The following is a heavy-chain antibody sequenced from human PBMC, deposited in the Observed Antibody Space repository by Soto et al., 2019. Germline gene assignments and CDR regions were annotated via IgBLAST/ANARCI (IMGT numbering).Heavy chain of an antibody. CDR1: GFTFSSYG. Sequence: GGSLRLSCAASGFTFSSYGMHWVRQAPGKGLEWVAVIWYDGSNKYYADSVKGRFTISRDNSKNTLYLQMNSLRAEDTAVYYCAKDRIAVAGPRLDYWGQGTLVTVSS. CDR3: AKDRIAVAGPRLDY. D-gene: IGHD6-19*01. CDR2: IWYDGSNK. J-gene: IGHJ4*02. V-gene: IGHV3-33*06.